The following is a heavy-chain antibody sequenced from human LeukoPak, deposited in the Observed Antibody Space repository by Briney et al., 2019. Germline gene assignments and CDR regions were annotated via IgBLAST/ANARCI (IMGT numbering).Heavy chain of an antibody. D-gene: IGHD3-22*01. Sequence: GESLKISCKGSGYSFTSYWIGWVRQMPGKGLEWMGIIYPGDSDTKCSPSFQGEVTISADKSISTAYLQWSSLKASDTAMYYCARRMLSTSGYYYPVDYWGQGTLVTVSS. CDR2: IYPGDSDT. J-gene: IGHJ4*02. V-gene: IGHV5-51*01. CDR3: ARRMLSTSGYYYPVDY. CDR1: GYSFTSYW.